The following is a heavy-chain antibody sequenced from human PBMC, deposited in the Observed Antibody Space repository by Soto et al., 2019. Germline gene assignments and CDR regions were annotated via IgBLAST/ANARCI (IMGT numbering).Heavy chain of an antibody. CDR2: IYTSGST. Sequence: PSETLSLTCTVSGGSISSYYWSWIRQPAGKGLEWIGRIYTSGSTNCNPSLKSRVTMSVDTSKNQFSLKLSSVTAADTAVYYCARVLRFVEWPYGFNWFDPWGQGTLVTASS. J-gene: IGHJ5*02. V-gene: IGHV4-4*07. D-gene: IGHD3-3*01. CDR3: ARVLRFVEWPYGFNWFDP. CDR1: GGSISSYY.